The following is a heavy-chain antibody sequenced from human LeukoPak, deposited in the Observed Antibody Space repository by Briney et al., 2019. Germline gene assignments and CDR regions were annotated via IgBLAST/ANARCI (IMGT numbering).Heavy chain of an antibody. CDR1: GGSINSYY. CDR3: ASGSYSSGWYPYLDT. Sequence: PSETLSLTCTVSGGSINSYYWGWIRQPPGKALEWIGTTYHSGSTYYNPSLKSRVTISVDTSKNQFSLKVGSMTATDTSVYYCASGSYSSGWYPYLDTWGQGTLVTVSS. J-gene: IGHJ4*02. V-gene: IGHV4-39*01. CDR2: TYHSGST. D-gene: IGHD6-19*01.